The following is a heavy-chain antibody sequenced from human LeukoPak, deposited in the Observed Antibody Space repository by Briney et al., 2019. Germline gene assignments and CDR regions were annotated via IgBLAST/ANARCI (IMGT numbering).Heavy chain of an antibody. V-gene: IGHV4-39*01. Sequence: PSETLSLTCTVSGGSISSSSYYWGWIRQPPGKGLEWIGSIYYSGSTYYNPSLKSRVTISVDTSKNQFSLKLSSVTAADTAVYYCARTVSDYYYYGMDVWGQGTTVTVSS. D-gene: IGHD4-11*01. CDR1: GGSISSSSYY. CDR3: ARTVSDYYYYGMDV. CDR2: IYYSGST. J-gene: IGHJ6*02.